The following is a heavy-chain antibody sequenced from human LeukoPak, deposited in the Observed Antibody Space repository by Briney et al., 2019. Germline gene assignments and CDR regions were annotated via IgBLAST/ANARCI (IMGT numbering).Heavy chain of an antibody. V-gene: IGHV4-4*09. Sequence: SETLSLTCTVSGGSISSYYWSWIRQPPGKGLEWIGYIYTSGSTNYNPSLKSRVTISVDTSKNQFSLKLSSVTAADTAVYYCARCTGPDTYYYDSSGCVFDYWGQGTLVTASS. CDR2: IYTSGST. CDR1: GGSISSYY. D-gene: IGHD3-22*01. J-gene: IGHJ4*02. CDR3: ARCTGPDTYYYDSSGCVFDY.